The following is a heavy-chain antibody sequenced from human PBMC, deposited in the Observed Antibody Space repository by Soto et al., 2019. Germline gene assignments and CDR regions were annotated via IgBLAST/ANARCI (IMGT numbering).Heavy chain of an antibody. CDR1: GGPISSGGYY. CDR3: ARVMENYYDSSGYTKDAFDI. Sequence: SETLSLTCTVSGGPISSGGYYWSWIRQPPGKGLEWIGYIYYSGSTYYNPSLKSRVTISVDTSKNQFSLKLSSVTAADTAVYYCARVMENYYDSSGYTKDAFDIWGQGTMVTVSS. V-gene: IGHV4-30-4*01. D-gene: IGHD3-22*01. CDR2: IYYSGST. J-gene: IGHJ3*02.